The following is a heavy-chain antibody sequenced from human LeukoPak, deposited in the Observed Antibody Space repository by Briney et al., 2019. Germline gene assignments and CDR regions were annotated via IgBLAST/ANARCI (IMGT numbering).Heavy chain of an antibody. CDR3: ARLFGGVTTFDY. J-gene: IGHJ4*02. Sequence: GGSLRPSCAASGFTFSAFWMSWVRQGPGKGLEWVASIKPDGSDSHHVDSVMGRFTISRDNAKNLLYLQMNSLSAEDTAVYYCARLFGGVTTFDYWGQGALVTVSS. V-gene: IGHV3-7*01. D-gene: IGHD4-17*01. CDR1: GFTFSAFW. CDR2: IKPDGSDS.